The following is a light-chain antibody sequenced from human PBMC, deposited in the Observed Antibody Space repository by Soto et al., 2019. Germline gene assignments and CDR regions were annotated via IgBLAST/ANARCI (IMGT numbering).Light chain of an antibody. V-gene: IGLV4-69*01. Sequence: QLVLTQSPSASASLGASVKLTCTLSSGHSSYAIAWHQQQPEKGPRYLMKLNSDGSHSKGDGIPDRFSGSSSGAERYLTISSLQSEDEADYYCQTWATGIQNVVFGGATKLTVL. CDR2: LNSDGSH. CDR3: QTWATGIQNVV. CDR1: SGHSSYA. J-gene: IGLJ2*01.